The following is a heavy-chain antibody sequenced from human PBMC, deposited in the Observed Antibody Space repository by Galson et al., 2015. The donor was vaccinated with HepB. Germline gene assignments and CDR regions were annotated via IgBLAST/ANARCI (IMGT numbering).Heavy chain of an antibody. Sequence: SLRLSCAASGFTFRSYVLHWVRQSPGKGLEWVALVSFDGYNKYYADSVKGRFTISRDNSKNTLFLQMNSRRAEDTAVYYCARVSIGGYSGYDLEGLYYYGMDVWVQGTTVTVSS. V-gene: IGHV3-30*04. CDR2: VSFDGYNK. CDR3: ARVSIGGYSGYDLEGLYYYGMDV. CDR1: GFTFRSYV. D-gene: IGHD5-12*01. J-gene: IGHJ6*02.